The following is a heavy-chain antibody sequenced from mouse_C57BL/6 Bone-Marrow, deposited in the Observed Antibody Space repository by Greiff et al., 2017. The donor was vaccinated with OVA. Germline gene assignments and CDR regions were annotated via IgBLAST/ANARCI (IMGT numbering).Heavy chain of an antibody. CDR1: GYSITSGYY. Sequence: EVQLKESGPGLVKPSQSLSLTCSVTGYSITSGYYWNWIRQFPGNKLEWMGYISYDGSNNYNPSLKNRISITRDTSKNQFFLKLNSVTTEDTATYYCARCPAWFAYWGQGTLVTVSA. CDR2: ISYDGSN. CDR3: ARCPAWFAY. D-gene: IGHD6-1*01. J-gene: IGHJ3*01. V-gene: IGHV3-6*01.